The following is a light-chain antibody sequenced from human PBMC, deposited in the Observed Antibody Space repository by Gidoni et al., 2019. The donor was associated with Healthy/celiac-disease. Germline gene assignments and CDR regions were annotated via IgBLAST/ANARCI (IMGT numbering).Light chain of an antibody. CDR2: GAS. Sequence: EIVLTQSPGTLSLSPGERATLSCRASQSVSSSYLAWYQQKPGQAPRLLIYGASSRATGSPDRFSGGGSGTDFTLTISRLEPEDFAVYYCQQYGSPSYTFGQGTKLEIK. J-gene: IGKJ2*01. CDR1: QSVSSSY. CDR3: QQYGSPSYT. V-gene: IGKV3-20*01.